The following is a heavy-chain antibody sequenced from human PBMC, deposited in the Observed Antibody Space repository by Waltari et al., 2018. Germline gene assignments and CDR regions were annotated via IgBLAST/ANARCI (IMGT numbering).Heavy chain of an antibody. V-gene: IGHV3-23*04. CDR3: AKGIRATATYFYMDV. J-gene: IGHJ6*03. CDR1: GFTFSTYA. CDR2: ISDDGQTP. Sequence: EARLEESGGGLEQPGKSLRLSCSASGFTFSTYAMTWVRQAPGKGLGWVSSISDDGQTPFYADAVKGRCIISRDNSKSTLFLHLNSLRGDDTARYYCAKGIRATATYFYMDVWGKGTTVTVSS. D-gene: IGHD3-10*01.